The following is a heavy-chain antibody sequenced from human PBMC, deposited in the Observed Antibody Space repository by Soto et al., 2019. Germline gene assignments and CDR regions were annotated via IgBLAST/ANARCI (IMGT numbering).Heavy chain of an antibody. CDR1: GFSLSMSGVG. D-gene: IGHD2-2*01. J-gene: IGHJ5*02. CDR2: IYWDDDK. V-gene: IGHV2-5*02. CDR3: ARGLRYCSSTNCPNCFDP. Sequence: SGPTLVNPTQTLTLTCTFSGFSLSMSGVGVGWIRQPSGKALEWLALIYWDDDKRYSPSLKSRLTITKDTSKNQVVLTMTNMDPVDTATYYCARGLRYCSSTNCPNCFDPWGQGTLVTVSS.